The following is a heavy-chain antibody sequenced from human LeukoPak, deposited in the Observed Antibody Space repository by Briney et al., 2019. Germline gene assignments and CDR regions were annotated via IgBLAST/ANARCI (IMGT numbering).Heavy chain of an antibody. V-gene: IGHV3-23*01. CDR2: ISGSGGST. Sequence: GGSLRLSCAASGFTFSSYAMSWVRRAPGKGLEWVSAISGSGGSTYYADSVKGRFTISRDNSKNTLYLQMNSLRAEDTAVYYCAKGPMIVVSYFDYWGQGTLVTVPS. CDR3: AKGPMIVVSYFDY. J-gene: IGHJ4*02. D-gene: IGHD3-22*01. CDR1: GFTFSSYA.